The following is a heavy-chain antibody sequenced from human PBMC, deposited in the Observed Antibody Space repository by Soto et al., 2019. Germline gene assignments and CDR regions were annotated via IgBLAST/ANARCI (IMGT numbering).Heavy chain of an antibody. CDR1: GFTFSRYA. V-gene: IGHV3-23*01. D-gene: IGHD1-26*01. J-gene: IGHJ5*01. CDR2: FSGPGGGT. Sequence: GGSLRLSCAASGFTFSRYAMSWVRQAPGKGLEWVSTFSGPGGGTSYAGSVKGRFTISRDNFKSTLYLQMSGLRAEDTAVYYCAKGKISTTTYTSFDSWGQGTLVTVST. CDR3: AKGKISTTTYTSFDS.